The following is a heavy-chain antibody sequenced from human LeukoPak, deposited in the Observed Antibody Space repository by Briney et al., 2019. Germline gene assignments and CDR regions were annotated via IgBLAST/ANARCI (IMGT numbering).Heavy chain of an antibody. CDR3: ARDLGGGGYYNRPLDH. D-gene: IGHD4-17*01. Sequence: GGSLRLSCSASGFTFSAYAMHWVRQAPGKGLEYVSAISPNGGSTYYADSVKGRFTISRDNSDNTLFLQMNSLRGEDTAVYYCARDLGGGGYYNRPLDHWSQGTLVTVSS. J-gene: IGHJ4*02. CDR1: GFTFSAYA. V-gene: IGHV3-64*04. CDR2: ISPNGGST.